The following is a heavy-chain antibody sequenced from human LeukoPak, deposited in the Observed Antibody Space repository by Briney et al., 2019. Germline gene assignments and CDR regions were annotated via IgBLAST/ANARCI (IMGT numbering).Heavy chain of an antibody. D-gene: IGHD3-3*01. J-gene: IGHJ4*02. CDR2: ISGSGGST. CDR1: GFTFSSYA. V-gene: IGHV3-23*01. CDR3: AKHPDYDFWSGYYFFDY. Sequence: GGSLRLSCAASGFTFSSYAMSWVRQAPGKGLEWVSAISGSGGSTYYADSVKGRFTISRDNSKNTLYLQMNSLRAEDTAVYYCAKHPDYDFWSGYYFFDYWGQGTLVTVSS.